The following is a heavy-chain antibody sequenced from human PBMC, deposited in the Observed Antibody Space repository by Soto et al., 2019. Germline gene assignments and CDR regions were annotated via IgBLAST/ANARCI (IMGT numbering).Heavy chain of an antibody. CDR1: GFTFSNAW. CDR3: TTDAREGVVVGAAKGPKTIDY. D-gene: IGHD2-15*01. V-gene: IGHV3-15*01. Sequence: EVQLVESGGGLVKPGGSLRLSCAASGFTFSNAWMSWVRQAPGKGLEWVGRITSKTDGGTTDYAAPVKGRFTISRDDSKNPLYLQMNSMKTEDTAVYYCTTDAREGVVVGAAKGPKTIDYWGQGTLVTVSS. CDR2: ITSKTDGGTT. J-gene: IGHJ4*02.